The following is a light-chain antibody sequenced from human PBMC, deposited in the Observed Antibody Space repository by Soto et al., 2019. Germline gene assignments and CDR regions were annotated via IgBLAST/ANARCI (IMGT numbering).Light chain of an antibody. J-gene: IGLJ3*02. CDR2: TNN. CDR1: ISNIGGNT. Sequence: QAVVTQPPSASGTPGQRVTICCSGTISNIGGNTVTWYQQLPGTAPKLLMYTNNQRPSGVPDRFSGSKSGTSASLAISGLQSEDEADYYCAAWDDSLNGVVFGGGTKLTVL. CDR3: AAWDDSLNGVV. V-gene: IGLV1-44*01.